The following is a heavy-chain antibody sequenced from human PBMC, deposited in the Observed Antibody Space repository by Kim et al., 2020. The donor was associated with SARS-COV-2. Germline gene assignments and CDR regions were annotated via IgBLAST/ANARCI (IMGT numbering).Heavy chain of an antibody. CDR2: ISYDGSNK. CDR1: GFTFSSYG. CDR3: AKDPGYDNWFDP. J-gene: IGHJ5*02. Sequence: GGSLRLSCAASGFTFSSYGMHWVRQAPGKGLEWVAFISYDGSNKYYADSVKGRFTISRDNSKNTLYLQMNSLRAEDTAVYYCAKDPGYDNWFDPWGQATLVTVSS. V-gene: IGHV3-30*18. D-gene: IGHD2-15*01.